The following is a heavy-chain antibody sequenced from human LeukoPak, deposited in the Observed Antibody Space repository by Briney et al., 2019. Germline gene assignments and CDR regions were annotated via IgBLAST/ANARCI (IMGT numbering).Heavy chain of an antibody. CDR3: ATGRSIRYFDY. CDR1: GVSIFSYY. V-gene: IGHV4-59*08. CDR2: IHYSGTT. J-gene: IGHJ4*02. Sequence: SETLSLTCTVSGVSIFSYYWNWIRQPPGQGLEWIGYIHYSGTTNYNPSLTSRVSISIDTSKSQFSLKLTSATAADTAIYYGATGRSIRYFDYWGQGTLLSVSS. D-gene: IGHD3-9*01.